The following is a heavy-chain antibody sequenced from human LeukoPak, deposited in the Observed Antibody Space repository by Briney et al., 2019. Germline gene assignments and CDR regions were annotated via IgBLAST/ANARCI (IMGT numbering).Heavy chain of an antibody. CDR1: GYTFTGYY. V-gene: IGHV1-2*02. J-gene: IGHJ4*02. Sequence: ASVKVSCKASGYTFTGYYMHWVRQAPGQGLEWMGWINPNSGGTNYAQKFQGRVTMTRDTSISTAYMELSRLRSDDTAVYYCARDLGPEYYYDSSGYLNHYYFDYWGQGTLVTVSS. CDR2: INPNSGGT. D-gene: IGHD3-22*01. CDR3: ARDLGPEYYYDSSGYLNHYYFDY.